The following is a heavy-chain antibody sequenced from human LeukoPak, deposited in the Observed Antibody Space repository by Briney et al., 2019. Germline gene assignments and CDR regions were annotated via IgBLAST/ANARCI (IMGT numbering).Heavy chain of an antibody. CDR1: GDSISSYY. V-gene: IGHV4-59*08. CDR3: ARLGSGITDY. J-gene: IGHJ4*02. D-gene: IGHD1-14*01. CDR2: FYYSGST. Sequence: PSETLSLTCTVSGDSISSYYWSWIRQPPGKGLEWIGYFYYSGSTNYNPSLKSRVTISVDTSKNQFSLKLSSVTAADTAVYYCARLGSGITDYWGQGTLVTVSS.